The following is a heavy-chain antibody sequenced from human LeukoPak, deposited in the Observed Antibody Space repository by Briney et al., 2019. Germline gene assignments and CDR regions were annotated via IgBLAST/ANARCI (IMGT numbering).Heavy chain of an antibody. D-gene: IGHD3-22*01. V-gene: IGHV4-4*02. CDR3: AREAGTIYDSSGYYPFDY. Sequence: SETLSLTCAVSGGSISSSNWWSWVRQPPGKGLEWIGEIYHGGSTDYNPSLKSRVTISVDKSKNQFSLKLSSVTAADTAVYYCAREAGTIYDSSGYYPFDYWGQGTLVTVSS. CDR1: GGSISSSNW. CDR2: IYHGGST. J-gene: IGHJ4*02.